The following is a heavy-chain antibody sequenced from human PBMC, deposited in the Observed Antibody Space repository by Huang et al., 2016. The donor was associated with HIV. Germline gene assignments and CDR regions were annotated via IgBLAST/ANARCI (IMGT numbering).Heavy chain of an antibody. Sequence: EVLLVQSGAELKEPGESLEICCKESGYGFSSYWIGWVRQEPGKGLEWMGSIYPRDAETKSSPSVDGQVTISADKSTRTAYLHWESLKAPDTAIYFCARQVDGFRSHFDFWGQGTLVSVSS. D-gene: IGHD5-18*01. V-gene: IGHV5-51*01. J-gene: IGHJ4*02. CDR1: GYGFSSYW. CDR3: ARQVDGFRSHFDF. CDR2: IYPRDAET.